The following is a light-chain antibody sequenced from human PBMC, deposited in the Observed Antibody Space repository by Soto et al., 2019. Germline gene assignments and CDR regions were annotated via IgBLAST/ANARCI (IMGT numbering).Light chain of an antibody. CDR2: DTS. CDR3: QQYSSSPQT. J-gene: IGKJ1*01. V-gene: IGKV3-20*01. Sequence: DIVLTQSPGTLSLSPGEGATLSCRASQSVRSSFLAWYQQKPGQAPRLLIYDTSSRATGIPDRFSGSGSGTDFTLTISRLEPKDSAMYYCQQYSSSPQTFGQGTKVEIK. CDR1: QSVRSSF.